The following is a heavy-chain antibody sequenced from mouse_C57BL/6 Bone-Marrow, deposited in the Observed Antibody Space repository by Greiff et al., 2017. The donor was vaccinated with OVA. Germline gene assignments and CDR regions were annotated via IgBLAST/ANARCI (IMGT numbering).Heavy chain of an antibody. CDR2: IYPRSGNT. V-gene: IGHV1-81*01. D-gene: IGHD1-1*01. Sequence: VQRVESGAELARPGASVKLSCKASGYTFTSYGISWVKQRTGQGLEWIGEIYPRSGNTYYNEKFKGKATLTADKSSSTAYMELRSLTSEDSAVYFCARWVYYGSDWYFDVWGTGTTVTVSS. J-gene: IGHJ1*03. CDR3: ARWVYYGSDWYFDV. CDR1: GYTFTSYG.